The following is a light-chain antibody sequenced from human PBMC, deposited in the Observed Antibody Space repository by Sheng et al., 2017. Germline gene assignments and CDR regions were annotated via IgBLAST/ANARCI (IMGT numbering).Light chain of an antibody. V-gene: IGKV1-12*01. J-gene: IGKJ1*01. CDR3: QQYYSFPRT. CDR2: AAS. Sequence: DIQMTQSPSSVSASLGDRVTLICRASQGISSWLAWYQQKPGKPPRLLIYAASNLESGVPSRFSGSGSGTDFTLTISRLQSEDFATYYCQQYYSFPRTFGQGTKVEI. CDR1: QGISSW.